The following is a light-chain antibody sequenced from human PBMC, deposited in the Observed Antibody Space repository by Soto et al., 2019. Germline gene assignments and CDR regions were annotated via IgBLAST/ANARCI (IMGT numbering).Light chain of an antibody. CDR2: LEGSGSY. V-gene: IGLV4-60*02. J-gene: IGLJ1*01. Sequence: QAVVTQSSSASASLGSSVKLTCTLSSGHSSYIIAWHQQQPGKAPRYSMKLEGSGSYNKGSGVPDRFSGSSSGADRYLTISNLQFEDEADYYCETWDSNTRVFGTGTKLTVL. CDR1: SGHSSYI. CDR3: ETWDSNTRV.